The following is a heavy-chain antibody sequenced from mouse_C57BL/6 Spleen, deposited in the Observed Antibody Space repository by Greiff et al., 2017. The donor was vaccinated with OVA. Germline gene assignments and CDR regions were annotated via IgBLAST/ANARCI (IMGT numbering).Heavy chain of an antibody. CDR2: IDPNSGGT. J-gene: IGHJ1*03. Sequence: QVQLKQPGAELVKPGASVKLSCKASGYTFTSYWMHWVKQRPGRGLEWIGRIDPNSGGTKYNEKFKSKATLTVDKPSSTAYMQLSSLTSEDSAVYYCARSGYGSSLNWYFDVWGTGTTVTVSS. D-gene: IGHD1-1*01. V-gene: IGHV1-72*01. CDR1: GYTFTSYW. CDR3: ARSGYGSSLNWYFDV.